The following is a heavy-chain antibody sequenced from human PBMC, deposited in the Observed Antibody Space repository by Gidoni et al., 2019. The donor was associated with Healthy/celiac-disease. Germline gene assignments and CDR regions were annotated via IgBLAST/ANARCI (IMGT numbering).Heavy chain of an antibody. D-gene: IGHD4-17*01. CDR3: ARDPDYGDYLYYCDY. Sequence: QVQLVESGGGVFQPGRSLRLSCAASGSTLSSYAMYCVRQAPGKGLEWVAVISYDGSNKYYADSVKGRFTISRDNSKNTLYLQMNSLRAEDTAVYYCARDPDYGDYLYYCDYWGQGTLVTVSA. V-gene: IGHV3-30-3*01. J-gene: IGHJ4*02. CDR1: GSTLSSYA. CDR2: ISYDGSNK.